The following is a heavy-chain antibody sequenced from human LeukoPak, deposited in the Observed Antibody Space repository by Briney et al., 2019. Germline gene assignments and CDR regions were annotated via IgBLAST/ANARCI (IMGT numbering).Heavy chain of an antibody. CDR1: GFTFSDYD. V-gene: IGHV3-13*01. CDR2: IGTAGDT. D-gene: IGHD1-1*01. J-gene: IGHJ4*02. CDR3: ARVAKERVGGVYYFDY. Sequence: GGSLRLSCAASGFTFSDYDMHWVRQATGKGLEWVSSIGTAGDTYYTGSVKGRFTISRENAKNSLYLQMNSLRAGDTAVYYCARVAKERVGGVYYFDYWGQGTMVTVSS.